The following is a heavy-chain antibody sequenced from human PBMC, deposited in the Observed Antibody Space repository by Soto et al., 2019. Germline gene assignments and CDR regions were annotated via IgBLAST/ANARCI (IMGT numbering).Heavy chain of an antibody. D-gene: IGHD2-2*01. CDR2: ISGSGGST. Sequence: PGGSLRLSCAASGFTFSSYAMIWVRQATGKGLEWVSAISGSGGSTYYADSVKGRFTISRDNSKNTLYLQMNSLRAEDTAVYYCAADIVVVPAAMLGMYFDYWGQGTLVTVSS. J-gene: IGHJ4*02. CDR3: AADIVVVPAAMLGMYFDY. CDR1: GFTFSSYA. V-gene: IGHV3-23*01.